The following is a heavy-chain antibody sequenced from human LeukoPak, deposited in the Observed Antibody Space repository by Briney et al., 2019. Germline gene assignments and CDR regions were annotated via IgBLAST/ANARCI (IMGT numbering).Heavy chain of an antibody. CDR1: GFSLRSFA. V-gene: IGHV3-23*01. J-gene: IGHJ4*02. D-gene: IGHD3-3*01. CDR3: AKQGRNDFVDS. CDR2: SSGDGGNT. Sequence: GGSLRLSCAASGFSLRSFAMSWVRQAPGKGLEWVSASSGDGGNTDYANSVKGRFTISRDNSKNTIYLQMNSLRADDTAVYYCAKQGRNDFVDSWGQGTLVTVSS.